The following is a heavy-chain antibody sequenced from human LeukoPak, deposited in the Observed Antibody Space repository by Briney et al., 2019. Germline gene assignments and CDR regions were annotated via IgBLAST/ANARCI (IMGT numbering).Heavy chain of an antibody. Sequence: PGGSLRLSCAASGFTFSSYWMSWVRQAPGKGLEWVANIKQDGSEKYYVDSVKGRFTISRDNAKNSLYLQMNSLRAEDTAVYYRARGQSTPYSSSSYYFDYWGQGTLVTVSS. CDR1: GFTFSSYW. D-gene: IGHD6-6*01. CDR3: ARGQSTPYSSSSYYFDY. J-gene: IGHJ4*02. CDR2: IKQDGSEK. V-gene: IGHV3-7*01.